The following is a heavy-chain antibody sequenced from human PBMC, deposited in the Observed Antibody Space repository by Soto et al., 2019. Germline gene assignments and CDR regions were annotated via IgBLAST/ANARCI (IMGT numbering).Heavy chain of an antibody. V-gene: IGHV3-23*01. J-gene: IGHJ4*02. CDR3: AKDLAIIDS. D-gene: IGHD5-12*01. CDR1: GPTFSSYW. CDR2: ISGSGGST. Sequence: GGSLRLSCAASGPTFSSYWIHWVRQAPGKGLEWVSAISGSGGSTYYADSVKGRFTISRDNSKNTLYLQMNSLRAEDTAVYYWAKDLAIIDSWGQGTLVTVSS.